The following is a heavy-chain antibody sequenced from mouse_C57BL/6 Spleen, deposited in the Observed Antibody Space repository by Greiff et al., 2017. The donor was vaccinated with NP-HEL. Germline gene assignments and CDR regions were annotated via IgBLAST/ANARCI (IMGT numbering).Heavy chain of an antibody. CDR2: ISSGSSTI. J-gene: IGHJ1*03. Sequence: EVKLMESGGGLVKPGGSLKLSCAASGFTFSDYGMHWVRQAPEQGLEWVAYISSGSSTIYYADTVKGRFTISGDNAKNTLFLQMTSLRSEDTAMYYCARSHYDYWYFDVWGTGTTVTVSS. V-gene: IGHV5-17*01. CDR1: GFTFSDYG. CDR3: ARSHYDYWYFDV. D-gene: IGHD2-4*01.